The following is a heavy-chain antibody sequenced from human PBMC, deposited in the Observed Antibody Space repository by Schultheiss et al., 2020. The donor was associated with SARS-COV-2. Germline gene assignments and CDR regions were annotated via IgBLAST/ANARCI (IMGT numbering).Heavy chain of an antibody. CDR2: IIPIFGTA. D-gene: IGHD3-9*01. J-gene: IGHJ4*02. CDR1: GGTFSSYA. Sequence: SVKVSCKASGGTFSSYAISWVRQAPGQGLEWMGGIIPIFGTANYAQKFQGRVTITADESTSTAYMELSSLRSEDTAVYYCATTAPILTGYGCWGQGTLVTVSS. CDR3: ATTAPILTGYGC. V-gene: IGHV1-69*13.